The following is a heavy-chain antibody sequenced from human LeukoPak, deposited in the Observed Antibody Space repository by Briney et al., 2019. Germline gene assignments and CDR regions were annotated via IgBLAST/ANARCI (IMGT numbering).Heavy chain of an antibody. CDR1: GYTFTGYY. J-gene: IGHJ4*02. V-gene: IGHV1-2*02. D-gene: IGHD6-13*01. CDR3: AVYSSSWHTTLYYFDY. Sequence: ASVKVSCKASGYTFTGYYMHWVRQAPGQGREWMGWINPNSGGTNYAQKFQGRVTMTRDTSISTAYMELSRLRSDDTAVYYCAVYSSSWHTTLYYFDYWGQGTLVTVSS. CDR2: INPNSGGT.